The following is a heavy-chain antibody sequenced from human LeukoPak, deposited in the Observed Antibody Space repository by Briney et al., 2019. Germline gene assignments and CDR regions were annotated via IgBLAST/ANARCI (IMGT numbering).Heavy chain of an antibody. D-gene: IGHD2-15*01. J-gene: IGHJ4*02. CDR3: ARADRYCSGGSCFPFDY. V-gene: IGHV1-2*02. Sequence: ASVKVSCKASGYTFTGYYMHWVRQAPGQGLEWMGWINPNSGGTNYAQKFQGRVTMTRDTSISTAYMELSRLGSDDTAVYYCARADRYCSGGSCFPFDYWGQGTLVTVSS. CDR1: GYTFTGYY. CDR2: INPNSGGT.